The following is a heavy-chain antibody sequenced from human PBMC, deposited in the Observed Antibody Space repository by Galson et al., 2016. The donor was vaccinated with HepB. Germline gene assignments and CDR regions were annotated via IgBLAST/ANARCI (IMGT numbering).Heavy chain of an antibody. V-gene: IGHV4-59*13. CDR2: IYHSGST. Sequence: SETLSLTCTVSGGSISGYYWSWIRQPPGKGLEWIGYIYHSGSTIYNPSLKSRVTISIDTSRNQFSLRLNSVTAADTAVYYWARDGTMFGVAAHWFDPWGQGTLVTVSS. D-gene: IGHD3-3*01. J-gene: IGHJ5*02. CDR1: GGSISGYY. CDR3: ARDGTMFGVAAHWFDP.